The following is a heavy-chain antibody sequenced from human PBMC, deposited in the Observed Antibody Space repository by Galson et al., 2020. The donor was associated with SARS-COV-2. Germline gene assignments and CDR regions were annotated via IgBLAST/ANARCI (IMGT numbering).Heavy chain of an antibody. V-gene: IGHV1-18*01. J-gene: IGHJ4*02. Sequence: VKVSCKTSGYTFTNYGISWVRQAPGQGLEWMGWINTYSGNTDFAQKFQARVTMTTDTSANTAYMDLRSLRSDDTAVYYCALDYSGSGTYYSRPAFDYWGQGTLVTVSS. CDR1: GYTFTNYG. CDR2: INTYSGNT. CDR3: ALDYSGSGTYYSRPAFDY. D-gene: IGHD3-10*01.